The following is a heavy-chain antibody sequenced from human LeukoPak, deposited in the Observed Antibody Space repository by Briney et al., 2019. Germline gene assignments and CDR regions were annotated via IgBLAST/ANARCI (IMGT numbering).Heavy chain of an antibody. CDR2: VSYDGTKI. CDR3: ARDRVQIWSYVGTFGS. D-gene: IGHD5-18*01. V-gene: IGHV3-30-3*01. J-gene: IGHJ4*02. Sequence: GGSLRLSCAASGFTFSSYTMHWVRQAPGKGLEWVALVSYDGTKINYADSVKGRFTMSRDISKNTLYLQMNGLKPEDTAVYYCARDRVQIWSYVGTFGSWGQGTLVTVSS. CDR1: GFTFSSYT.